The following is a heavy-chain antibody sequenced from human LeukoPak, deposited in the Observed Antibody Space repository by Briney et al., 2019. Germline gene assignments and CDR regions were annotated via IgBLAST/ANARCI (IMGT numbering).Heavy chain of an antibody. CDR2: INPNSGGT. J-gene: IGHJ4*02. CDR3: ARDSGISSTSCYYRY. V-gene: IGHV1-2*02. D-gene: IGHD2-2*01. CDR1: GYTFTGYY. Sequence: ASVKVSCKASGYTFTGYYMHWVRQAPGQGLEWMGWINPNSGGTNYAQKFQGRVTMTRDTSISTAYMELSRLRSDDAAVYYCARDSGISSTSCYYRYWGQGTLVTVSS.